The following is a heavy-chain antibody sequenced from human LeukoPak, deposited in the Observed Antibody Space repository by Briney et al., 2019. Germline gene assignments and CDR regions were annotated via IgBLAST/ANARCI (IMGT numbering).Heavy chain of an antibody. V-gene: IGHV1-2*06. D-gene: IGHD1-7*01. J-gene: IGHJ4*02. CDR1: GYTFTGYY. Sequence: GASVKVSCKASGYTFTGYYMHWVRQAPGQGLEWMGRINPNSGGTNYAQKFQGRVTMTRNTSISTAYMELSSLRSKDTAVYYCATRAQNYGAFDYWGQGTLVTVSS. CDR3: ATRAQNYGAFDY. CDR2: INPNSGGT.